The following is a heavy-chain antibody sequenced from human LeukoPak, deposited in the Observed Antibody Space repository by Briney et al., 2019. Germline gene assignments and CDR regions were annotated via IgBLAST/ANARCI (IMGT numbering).Heavy chain of an antibody. J-gene: IGHJ4*02. D-gene: IGHD3-9*01. V-gene: IGHV3-9*01. CDR1: GFTFDDYA. Sequence: GRSLRLSCAASGFTFDDYAMHWVRQAPGKGLEWVSGISWNSGSIGYADSVKGRFTISRDNAKNSLYLQMNSLRAEDTALYYCAKDTDYDILTGYYNSDYFDYWGQGTLVTVSS. CDR2: ISWNSGSI. CDR3: AKDTDYDILTGYYNSDYFDY.